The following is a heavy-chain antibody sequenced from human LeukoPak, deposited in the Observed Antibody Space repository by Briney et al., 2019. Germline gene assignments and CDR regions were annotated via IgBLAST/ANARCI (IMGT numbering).Heavy chain of an antibody. CDR1: GGSISSSTYY. CDR2: IYYSGST. V-gene: IGHV4-39*01. CDR3: ARLIAAAGRGIDH. J-gene: IGHJ4*02. D-gene: IGHD6-13*01. Sequence: SETLSLTCTVSGGSISSSTYYWGWIRQPPGKGLEWIGSIYYSGSTYYNSSLKSPVTISVDTSKNQFSLKLTSVTAADTAVYYCARLIAAAGRGIDHWGQGTLVTVSS.